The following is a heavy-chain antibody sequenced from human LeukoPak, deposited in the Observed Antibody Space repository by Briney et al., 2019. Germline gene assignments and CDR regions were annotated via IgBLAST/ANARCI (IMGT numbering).Heavy chain of an antibody. J-gene: IGHJ6*03. CDR3: ASSGYCTNGVCYYYYYMDV. V-gene: IGHV4-61*05. D-gene: IGHD2-8*01. Sequence: KPSETLSLTCTVSGGSISSSSYYWSWIRQPPGKGLEWIGYIYTSGSTNYNPSLKSRVTISVDTSKNQFSLKLSSVTAADTAVYYCASSGYCTNGVCYYYYYMDVWGKGTTVTVSS. CDR1: GGSISSSSYY. CDR2: IYTSGST.